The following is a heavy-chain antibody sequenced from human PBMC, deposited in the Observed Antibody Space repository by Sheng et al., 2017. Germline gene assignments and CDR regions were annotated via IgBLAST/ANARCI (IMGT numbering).Heavy chain of an antibody. CDR2: INHSGST. J-gene: IGHJ5*02. CDR3: ARGKRKSTMITFGGVIVPSSPFGP. Sequence: QVQLQQWGAGLLKPSETLYLTCAVYGGSFSGYYWSWIRQPPGKGLEWIGEINHSGSTNYNPSLKSRVTISVDTSKNQFSPKLSSVTAADTAVYYCARGKRKSTMITFGGVIVPSSPFGPWGQGTLVTVSS. V-gene: IGHV4-34*01. CDR1: GGSFSGYY. D-gene: IGHD3-16*02.